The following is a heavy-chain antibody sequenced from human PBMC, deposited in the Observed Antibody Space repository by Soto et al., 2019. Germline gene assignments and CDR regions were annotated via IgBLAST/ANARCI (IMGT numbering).Heavy chain of an antibody. CDR3: ARSPRSSPYFDY. Sequence: GESLKISCQCSGYTFSTFWIGWVRQLPGKGIEWMGIIYPGDHETRYSPSFHGKVTISADKSINTDYLQWNSLEASDTAFYFCARSPRSSPYFDYWGQGALVTVSS. D-gene: IGHD6-13*01. J-gene: IGHJ4*02. V-gene: IGHV5-51*01. CDR1: GYTFSTFW. CDR2: IYPGDHET.